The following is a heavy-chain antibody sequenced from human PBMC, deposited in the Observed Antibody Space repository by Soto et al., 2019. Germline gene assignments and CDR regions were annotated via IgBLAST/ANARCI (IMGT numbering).Heavy chain of an antibody. D-gene: IGHD2-21*02. CDR2: ISGYNGKT. Sequence: QVQLVQSGGEVRKPGASVTVSCKASGYTFTSYGISWVRQAPGQGLEWMGWISGYNGKTNYAQKVQDRVTMTTDTSKSKVYLELRSMRFDDTAVYYCARAGDVPSYYYGMDVWGQGTTVTVSS. CDR3: ARAGDVPSYYYGMDV. V-gene: IGHV1-18*01. CDR1: GYTFTSYG. J-gene: IGHJ6*02.